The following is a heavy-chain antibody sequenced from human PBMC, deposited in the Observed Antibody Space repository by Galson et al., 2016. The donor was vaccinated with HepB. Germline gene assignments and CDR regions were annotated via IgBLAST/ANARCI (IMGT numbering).Heavy chain of an antibody. CDR2: IYPSDSHT. Sequence: QSGAEVKTPGESLKISCKTSGYNLTNYWIVWVRQMPGKGLEWMGSIYPSDSHTTYSPSFEGQVTFSADKSMTTAYLHWISLKVSDTAMYYCTRADEGQFHPWGQGTLVIVSS. CDR3: TRADEGQFHP. J-gene: IGHJ5*02. V-gene: IGHV5-51*01. CDR1: GYNLTNYW.